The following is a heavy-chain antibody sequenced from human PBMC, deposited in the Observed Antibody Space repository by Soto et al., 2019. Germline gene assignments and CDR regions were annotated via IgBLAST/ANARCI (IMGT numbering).Heavy chain of an antibody. J-gene: IGHJ5*02. CDR3: ASPRIAEAEGWFDP. D-gene: IGHD6-13*01. Sequence: SETLSLTCTVSGGSISISSYDWGWIRQPPGKGLEWIGSIYYSGSTYYNPSLKSRVTISVDTSKNQFSLKLSSVTAADTAVYYCASPRIAEAEGWFDPWGQGTMVTVSS. V-gene: IGHV4-39*01. CDR2: IYYSGST. CDR1: GGSISISSYD.